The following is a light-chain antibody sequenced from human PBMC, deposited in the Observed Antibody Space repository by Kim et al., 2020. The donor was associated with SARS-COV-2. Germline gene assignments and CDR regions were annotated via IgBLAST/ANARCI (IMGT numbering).Light chain of an antibody. CDR2: EVS. CDR1: SSDVGGYNY. CDR3: SSFAGGNNAHYV. J-gene: IGLJ1*01. Sequence: SVTMSCTGTSSDVGGYNYVSWYQQHPGKAPKLMIYEVSKRPSGVPDRFSGSESGNTASLTVSGLQPEDEADYYCSSFAGGNNAHYVFGTGTKVTVL. V-gene: IGLV2-8*01.